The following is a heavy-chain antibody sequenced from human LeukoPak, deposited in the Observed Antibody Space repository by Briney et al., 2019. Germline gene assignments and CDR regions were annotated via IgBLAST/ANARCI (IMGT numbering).Heavy chain of an antibody. Sequence: ASVKVSCKASGYTFTGYYMHWVRQAPGQGLEWMGIINPSGGSTSYAQKFQGRVTMTRDMSTSTVYMELSSLRSEDTAAYYCAYSSGYYWFDYWGQGTLVTVSS. J-gene: IGHJ5*01. CDR3: AYSSGYYWFDY. CDR1: GYTFTGYY. CDR2: INPSGGST. D-gene: IGHD3-22*01. V-gene: IGHV1-46*01.